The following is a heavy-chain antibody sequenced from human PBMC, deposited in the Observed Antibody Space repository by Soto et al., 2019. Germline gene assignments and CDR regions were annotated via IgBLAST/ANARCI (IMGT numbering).Heavy chain of an antibody. V-gene: IGHV1-69*06. CDR3: AAPSFFSYKGYFDY. J-gene: IGHJ4*02. D-gene: IGHD1-1*01. CDR1: GGIFSSYA. CDR2: IIPIFGTA. Sequence: PVKVSCKASGGIFSSYAISWVRQAPGQGLEWMGGIIPIFGTANYAQKFQDRVTIIADKSTSTAYMELSSLRSEDTAVYYCAAPSFFSYKGYFDYWGQGTLVTVSS.